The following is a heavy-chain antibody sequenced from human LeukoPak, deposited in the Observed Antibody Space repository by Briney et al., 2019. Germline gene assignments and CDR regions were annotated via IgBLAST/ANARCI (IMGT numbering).Heavy chain of an antibody. V-gene: IGHV3-7*05. CDR3: ATYWRHFDWLLSDI. J-gene: IGHJ3*02. Sequence: GGSLRLSCEASGFTFGDYWMTWVRQAPGKGLEGVANIKQDGSENHYVDSVKGRFTISRDNAKNSLYLQMNSLRAEDTAVYYCATYWRHFDWLLSDIWGLGTMVTVS. D-gene: IGHD3-9*01. CDR2: IKQDGSEN. CDR1: GFTFGDYW.